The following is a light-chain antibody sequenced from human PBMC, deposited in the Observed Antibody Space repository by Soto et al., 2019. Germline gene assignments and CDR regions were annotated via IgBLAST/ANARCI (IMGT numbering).Light chain of an antibody. V-gene: IGLV4-69*02. CDR2: LNSDGSH. J-gene: IGLJ3*02. Sequence: QPVLTQSSSASASLGDSVRLTCTLSSGHSNYAIAWHQQQPQKGPRYLMKLNSDGSHTKGDGIPDRFSGSSSGAERYLTIARLQSDDEADCYCPTWDSGILVFGGGTKLTVL. CDR3: PTWDSGILV. CDR1: SGHSNYA.